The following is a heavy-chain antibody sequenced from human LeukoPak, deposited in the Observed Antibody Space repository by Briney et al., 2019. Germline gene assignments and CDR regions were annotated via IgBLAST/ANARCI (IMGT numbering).Heavy chain of an antibody. CDR3: ARAEPSSGSFSFDY. Sequence: LGGSLRLSCAASGFTISSYEMNWVRPAPRKGLEWVSYISSSGSTIYYPDSVKGRFTISRDNAKNSLYLQMNSLRAEDTAVYYCARAEPSSGSFSFDYWGQGTLVTVSS. CDR1: GFTISSYE. D-gene: IGHD1-26*01. V-gene: IGHV3-48*03. J-gene: IGHJ4*02. CDR2: ISSSGSTI.